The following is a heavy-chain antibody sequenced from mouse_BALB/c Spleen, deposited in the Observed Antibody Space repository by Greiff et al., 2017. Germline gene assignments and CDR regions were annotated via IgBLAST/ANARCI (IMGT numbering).Heavy chain of an antibody. CDR1: GFTFSDYY. CDR3: ARSLYDGYSSYYFDY. J-gene: IGHJ2*01. V-gene: IGHV5-4*02. Sequence: EVHLVESGGGLVKPGGSLKLSCAASGFTFSDYYMYWVRQTPEKRLEWVATISDGGSYTYYPDSVKGRFTISRDNAKNNLYLQMSSLKSEDTPMYYCARSLYDGYSSYYFDYWGQGTTLTVSS. D-gene: IGHD2-3*01. CDR2: ISDGGSYT.